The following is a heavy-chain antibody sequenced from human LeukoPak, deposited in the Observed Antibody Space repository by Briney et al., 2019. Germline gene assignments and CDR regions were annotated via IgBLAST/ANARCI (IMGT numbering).Heavy chain of an antibody. Sequence: GGSLRLSCAASGFTVSTNYMSWVRQAPGKGLEWVSEITGSGGSTYYADSLKGRFTISRDNSKNTLYLQMNSLRAEDTAVYYCARELFDFDYWGQGTLVTVSS. CDR2: ITGSGGST. CDR3: ARELFDFDY. CDR1: GFTVSTNY. J-gene: IGHJ4*02. D-gene: IGHD3-10*01. V-gene: IGHV3-23*01.